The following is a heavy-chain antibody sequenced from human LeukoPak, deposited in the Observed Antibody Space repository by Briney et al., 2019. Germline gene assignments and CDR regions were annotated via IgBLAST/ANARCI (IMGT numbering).Heavy chain of an antibody. CDR2: IYPGDSDT. D-gene: IGHD1-26*01. V-gene: IGHV5-51*01. Sequence: PGESLKISCKGSGYSFTSYWIGWVRQMPGKGLEWMGIIYPGDSDTRYSPSFQGQVTISADKSNSTAYLQWSSLKASDTAMYYCARMANSGSYSDAFDIWGQGTMVTVSS. CDR3: ARMANSGSYSDAFDI. J-gene: IGHJ3*02. CDR1: GYSFTSYW.